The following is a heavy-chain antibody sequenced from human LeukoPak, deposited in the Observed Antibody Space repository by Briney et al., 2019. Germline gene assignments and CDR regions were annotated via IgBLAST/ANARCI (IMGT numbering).Heavy chain of an antibody. Sequence: SETLSLTCTVSGGSISSGGYYWSWIRQPPGKGLEWIGEINHSGSTNYNPSLKSRVTISVDTSKNQFSLKLSSVTAADTAVYYCARARYSLATYWGQGTLVTVFS. J-gene: IGHJ4*02. CDR3: ARARYSLATY. D-gene: IGHD5-18*01. V-gene: IGHV4-39*07. CDR1: GGSISSGGYY. CDR2: INHSGST.